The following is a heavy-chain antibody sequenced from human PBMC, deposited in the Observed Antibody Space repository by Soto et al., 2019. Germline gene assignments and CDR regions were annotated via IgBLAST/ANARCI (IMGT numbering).Heavy chain of an antibody. CDR1: GASITSGDYY. CDR3: ARPDSSSWAAPFGS. D-gene: IGHD6-13*01. V-gene: IGHV4-39*01. J-gene: IGHJ4*02. Sequence: SETLSLTCSVPGASITSGDYYWGWLRQAPGKGLQWIGSSSYTGITYFNPSLKSRITISVDTSRNQFSLRLTSVTAADTAVYYCARPDSSSWAAPFGSWGQGTLVTVSS. CDR2: SSYTGIT.